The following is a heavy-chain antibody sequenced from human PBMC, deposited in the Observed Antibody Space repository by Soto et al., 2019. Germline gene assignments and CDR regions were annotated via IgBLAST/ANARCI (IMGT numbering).Heavy chain of an antibody. J-gene: IGHJ4*02. CDR1: GFTFSSYG. CDR3: AKAHGSGTDY. CDR2: ISYDGSNK. V-gene: IGHV3-30*18. D-gene: IGHD3-10*01. Sequence: QVQLVESGGGVVQPGRSLRLSCAASGFTFSSYGMHWVRQAPGKGLEWVTVISYDGSNKYYADSVKGRFTISRDNSKNTLYLQMNSLRAEDTAVYYCAKAHGSGTDYWGQGTLVTVSS.